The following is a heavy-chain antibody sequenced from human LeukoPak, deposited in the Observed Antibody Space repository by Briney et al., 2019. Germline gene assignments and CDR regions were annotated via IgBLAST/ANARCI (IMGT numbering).Heavy chain of an antibody. D-gene: IGHD2-2*01. J-gene: IGHJ4*02. CDR3: AKDRRTSGEPYYFDY. V-gene: IGHV3-11*01. Sequence: GGSLRLSCAASGFTFSDYYMSWFRQAPGKGLEWVSYISSSGSTIYYADSVKGRFTISRENAKNSLYLQMNSLRAEDTAVYYCAKDRRTSGEPYYFDYWGQGTLVTVSS. CDR1: GFTFSDYY. CDR2: ISSSGSTI.